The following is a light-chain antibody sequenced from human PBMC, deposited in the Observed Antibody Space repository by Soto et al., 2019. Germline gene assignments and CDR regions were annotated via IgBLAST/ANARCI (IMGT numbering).Light chain of an antibody. CDR3: NSYTSSGTGV. CDR1: SSDVGGYNY. J-gene: IGLJ1*01. CDR2: DVS. Sequence: QSALTQPASASGSPGQSITISCTGTSSDVGGYNYVSWYQQHPDKAPKLMIYDVSNRPSGVSNRFSGSKSGNTASLTISGLQPEDEADYYCNSYTSSGTGVFGTGTKLTVL. V-gene: IGLV2-14*01.